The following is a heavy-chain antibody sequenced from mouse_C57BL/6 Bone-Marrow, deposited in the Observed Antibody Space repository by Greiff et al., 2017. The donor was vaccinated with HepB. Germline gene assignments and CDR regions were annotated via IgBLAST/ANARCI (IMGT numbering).Heavy chain of an antibody. CDR3: AKWCHRAY. Sequence: VQLQQPGAEFVQPGASVKLSCTASGFTFTSYWMQWVKQRPGQGLEWIEEIDHSDSYTNYKQKFKGKTTLTVDTTSSTAYMQLSSLTSEDSAVYYCAKWCHRAYWGQGTLVTVSA. CDR2: IDHSDSYT. J-gene: IGHJ3*01. V-gene: IGHV1-50*01. CDR1: GFTFTSYW. D-gene: IGHD1-1*02.